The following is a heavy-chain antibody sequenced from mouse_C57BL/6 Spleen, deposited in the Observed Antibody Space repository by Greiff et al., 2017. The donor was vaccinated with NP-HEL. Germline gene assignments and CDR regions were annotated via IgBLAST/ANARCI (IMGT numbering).Heavy chain of an antibody. CDR2: ISSGGSYT. D-gene: IGHD4-1*02. Sequence: EVQLVESGGDLVKPGGSLKLSCAASGFTFSSYGMSWVRQTPDKRLEWVATISSGGSYTYYPDSVKGRFTISRDNAKNTLYLQMSSLKSEDTAMYYCARQATGTSGFAYWGQGTLVTVSA. CDR1: GFTFSSYG. V-gene: IGHV5-6*01. J-gene: IGHJ3*01. CDR3: ARQATGTSGFAY.